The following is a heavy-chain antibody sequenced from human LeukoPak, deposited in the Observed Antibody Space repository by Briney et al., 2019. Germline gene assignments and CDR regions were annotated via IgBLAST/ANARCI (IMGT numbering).Heavy chain of an antibody. CDR2: INSDGSST. CDR3: ARGGYYYDSSGEDAFDI. CDR1: GFTFSSYW. Sequence: PGGSLRLSCAASGFTFSSYWMHWVRQAPGKGLVWVSRINSDGSSTSYADSVKGRFTISRDNAKNTLYLQMNSLRAEDTAVYYCARGGYYYDSSGEDAFDIWGQGTMVTVSS. D-gene: IGHD3-22*01. V-gene: IGHV3-74*01. J-gene: IGHJ3*02.